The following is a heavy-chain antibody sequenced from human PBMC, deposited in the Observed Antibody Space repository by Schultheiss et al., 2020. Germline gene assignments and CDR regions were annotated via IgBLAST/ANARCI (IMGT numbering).Heavy chain of an antibody. CDR3: AGLDYYDSSGGNDYFDY. CDR1: GFTFSSYS. V-gene: IGHV3-48*04. Sequence: GESLKISCAASGFTFSSYSMNWVRQAPGKGLEWVSYISSSGSTIYYADSVKGRFTISRDNAKNSLYLQMNSLRAEDTAVYYCAGLDYYDSSGGNDYFDYWGQGTLVTVSS. CDR2: ISSSGSTI. D-gene: IGHD3-22*01. J-gene: IGHJ4*02.